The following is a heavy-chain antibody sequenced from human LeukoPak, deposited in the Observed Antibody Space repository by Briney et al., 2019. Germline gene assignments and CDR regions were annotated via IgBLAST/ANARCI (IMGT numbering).Heavy chain of an antibody. J-gene: IGHJ5*02. Sequence: SETLSLTRAVYGGSFSGYYWSWIRQPPGKGLEWIGETNHSGSTNYNPSLKSRVTISVDTSKNQFSLKLSSVTAADTAVYYCARGARENWFDPWGQGTLVTVSS. CDR1: GGSFSGYY. CDR2: TNHSGST. V-gene: IGHV4-34*01. CDR3: ARGARENWFDP.